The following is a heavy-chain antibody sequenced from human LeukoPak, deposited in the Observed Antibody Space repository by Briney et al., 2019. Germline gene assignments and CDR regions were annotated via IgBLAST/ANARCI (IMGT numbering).Heavy chain of an antibody. V-gene: IGHV4-39*01. CDR1: GGSISSSSYH. D-gene: IGHD6-6*01. CDR2: IYYSGST. J-gene: IGHJ5*02. Sequence: SETLSLTCTVSGGSISSSSYHWGWIRQPPGKGLEWIGSIYYSGSTYYNPSLKSRVTVSVDTSKNQFSLKLSSVTVADTAVYYCARYSTSSGWFDPWGQGTLVTVSS. CDR3: ARYSTSSGWFDP.